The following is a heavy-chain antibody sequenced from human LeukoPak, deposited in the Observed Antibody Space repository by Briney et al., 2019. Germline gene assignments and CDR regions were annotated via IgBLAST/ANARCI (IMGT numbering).Heavy chain of an antibody. D-gene: IGHD3-22*01. J-gene: IGHJ6*02. CDR3: ARGVTYYYDSSGYYYEYYYGMDV. CDR1: GGSFSGYY. Sequence: KSSETLSLTCAVYGGSFSGYYWSWIRQPPGKGLEWIGEINHSGSTNYNPSLKSRVTISVDTSKKQFSLKLSSVTAADTAVYYCARGVTYYYDSSGYYYEYYYGMDVWGQGTTVTVSS. V-gene: IGHV4-34*01. CDR2: INHSGST.